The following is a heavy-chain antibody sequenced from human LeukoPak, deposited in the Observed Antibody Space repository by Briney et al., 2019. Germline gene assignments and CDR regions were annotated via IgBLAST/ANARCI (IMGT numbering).Heavy chain of an antibody. CDR3: AKDHQYYYDSSGYFGPDY. D-gene: IGHD3-22*01. J-gene: IGHJ4*02. CDR2: ISGSGGST. Sequence: GGSLRLSCAASGSTFSSYAMSWVRQAPGKGLEWVSAISGSGGSTYYADSVKGRFTISRDNSKNTLYLQMNSLRAEDTAVYYCAKDHQYYYDSSGYFGPDYWGQGTLVTVSS. V-gene: IGHV3-23*01. CDR1: GSTFSSYA.